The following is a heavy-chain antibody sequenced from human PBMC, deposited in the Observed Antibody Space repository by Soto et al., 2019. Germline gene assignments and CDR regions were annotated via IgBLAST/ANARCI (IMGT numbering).Heavy chain of an antibody. CDR2: IYYSGST. J-gene: IGHJ6*03. CDR3: ARARTTVTRYYYYMDV. V-gene: IGHV4-59*01. D-gene: IGHD4-17*01. Sequence: SETLSLTCTVSGGSISSYYWSWIRQPPGKGLEWIGYIYYSGSTNYNPSLKSRVTISVDTSKNQFSLKLSSVTAADTAVYYCARARTTVTRYYYYMDVWGKGTTVTVSS. CDR1: GGSISSYY.